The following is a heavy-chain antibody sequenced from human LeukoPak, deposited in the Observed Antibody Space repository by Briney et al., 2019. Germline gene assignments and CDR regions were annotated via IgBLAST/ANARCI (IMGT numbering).Heavy chain of an antibody. J-gene: IGHJ6*03. Sequence: PSETLSLTCAVYGGSFSGYYWSWIRQPPGKGLEWIGEINHSGSTNYNPSLKSRVTISVDTSKNQFSLKLSSVTAADTAVYYCARGRGILYSYYYMDVWGKGTTVTVSS. V-gene: IGHV4-34*01. CDR2: INHSGST. CDR3: ARGRGILYSYYYMDV. CDR1: GGSFSGYY. D-gene: IGHD2-8*01.